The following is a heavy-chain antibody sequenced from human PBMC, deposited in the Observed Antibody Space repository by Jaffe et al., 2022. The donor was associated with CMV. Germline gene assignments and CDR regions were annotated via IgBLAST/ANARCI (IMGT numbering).Heavy chain of an antibody. CDR2: INHSGST. J-gene: IGHJ6*02. Sequence: QVQLQQWGAGLLKPSETLSLTCAVYGGSFSGYYWSWIRQPPGKGLEWIGEINHSGSTNYNPSLKSRVTISVDTSKNQFSLKLSSVTAADTAVYYCARSNQEIYPGPRRRIYGMDVWGQGTTVTVSS. D-gene: IGHD4-4*01. CDR3: ARSNQEIYPGPRRRIYGMDV. V-gene: IGHV4-34*01. CDR1: GGSFSGYY.